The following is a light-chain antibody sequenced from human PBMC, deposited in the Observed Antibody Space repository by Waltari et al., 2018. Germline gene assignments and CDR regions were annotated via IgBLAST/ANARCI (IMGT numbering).Light chain of an antibody. CDR1: QSVSSY. CDR3: QQRSNWPRVT. CDR2: DAS. Sequence: EIVLTQSPATLSLSPGERATLSCRASQSVSSYLAWYQQKPGQAPRLLIYDASNRATGIPARFSGSWSGTYFTLTISSLEPEDFAVYYCQQRSNWPRVTFGPGTKVDIK. V-gene: IGKV3-11*01. J-gene: IGKJ3*01.